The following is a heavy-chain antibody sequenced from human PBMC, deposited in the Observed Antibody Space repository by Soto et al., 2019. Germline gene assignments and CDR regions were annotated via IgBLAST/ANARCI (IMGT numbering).Heavy chain of an antibody. CDR1: GFNFSSYE. CDR2: ISSSGNRI. J-gene: IGHJ5*02. D-gene: IGHD3-22*01. CDR3: ARGVYDSNGYSYP. V-gene: IGHV3-48*03. Sequence: EVQLVESGGDLVQPGGSLRLSCAASGFNFSSYEMNWVRQAPGKGLEWISYISSSGNRIYYADSVKGRFTISRDNPKNSLYLQMNSLRAEDTAVYYCARGVYDSNGYSYPWGQGTLVTVSS.